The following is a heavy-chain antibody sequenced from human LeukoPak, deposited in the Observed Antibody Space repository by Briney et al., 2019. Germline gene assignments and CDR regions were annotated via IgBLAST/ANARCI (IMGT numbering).Heavy chain of an antibody. CDR1: GFTFSSYW. J-gene: IGHJ4*02. CDR2: IKEDGSEK. Sequence: GGSLRLSCAASGFTFSSYWMSWVRQAPGKGLEWVANIKEDGSEKYYVDSVKGRFTISRDNAKNSLYLQMNSLRAEDTAVYYCARVLYVDIVAPVDYWGQGTLVTVSS. CDR3: ARVLYVDIVAPVDY. D-gene: IGHD5-12*01. V-gene: IGHV3-7*01.